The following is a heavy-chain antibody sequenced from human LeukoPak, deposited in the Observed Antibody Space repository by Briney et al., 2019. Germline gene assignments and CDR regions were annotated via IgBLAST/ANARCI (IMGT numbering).Heavy chain of an antibody. Sequence: HPGGSLRLSCAASGITFSSYAMSWVRQAPGKGLEWVSAISGSGGSTYYADSVKGRFTISRDDSKNTLYLQMNSLRAEDTAVYHCAARNGGPYYFDYWAREPWSPSPQ. CDR3: AARNGGPYYFDY. CDR1: GITFSSYA. J-gene: IGHJ4*02. CDR2: ISGSGGST. V-gene: IGHV3-23*01. D-gene: IGHD7-27*01.